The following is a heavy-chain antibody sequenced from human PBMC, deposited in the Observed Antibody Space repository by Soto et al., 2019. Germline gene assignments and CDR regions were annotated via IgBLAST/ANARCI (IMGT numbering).Heavy chain of an antibody. V-gene: IGHV4-31*03. Sequence: SETLSLTCTVSGGSISSGGYYWSWIRQHPGKGLEWIGYIYYSGSTYYNPSLKSRVTIPVDTSKNQFSLKLSSVTAADTAVYYCARGVVVVVPAAIRRGDYYCYGMDVWGQGTTVTVSS. CDR3: ARGVVVVVPAAIRRGDYYCYGMDV. J-gene: IGHJ6*02. CDR2: IYYSGST. D-gene: IGHD2-2*02. CDR1: GGSISSGGYY.